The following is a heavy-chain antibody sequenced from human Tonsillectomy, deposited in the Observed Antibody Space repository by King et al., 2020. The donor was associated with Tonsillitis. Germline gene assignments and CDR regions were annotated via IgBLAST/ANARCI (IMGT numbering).Heavy chain of an antibody. Sequence: VQLVESGGGVVQPGRSLRLSCAASGFTFSSHGMHWVRQAPGKGLEWVAVISFDGNYIVYADYVKGRFTISRDNQKKTLYLQMNSLRAEDMAVYYCARDATGAWYLALWGRGTLVTVSP. V-gene: IGHV3-33*05. CDR2: ISFDGNYI. D-gene: IGHD3-9*01. CDR3: ARDATGAWYLAL. CDR1: GFTFSSHG. J-gene: IGHJ2*01.